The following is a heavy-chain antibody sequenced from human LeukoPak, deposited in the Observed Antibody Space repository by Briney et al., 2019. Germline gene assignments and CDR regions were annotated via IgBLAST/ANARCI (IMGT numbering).Heavy chain of an antibody. V-gene: IGHV3-64D*09. CDR2: ISDSGGST. CDR1: GFPFSSYA. Sequence: GGSLRLSSSASGFPFSSYAMHWVRQAPGKGLEYVSAISDSGGSTYYADSVKGRFTISRDNSKNTLYLQMSSLRAEDTAVYFCVRGYSFGPYGMDVRGQGTTVTVSS. CDR3: VRGYSFGPYGMDV. J-gene: IGHJ6*02. D-gene: IGHD2-15*01.